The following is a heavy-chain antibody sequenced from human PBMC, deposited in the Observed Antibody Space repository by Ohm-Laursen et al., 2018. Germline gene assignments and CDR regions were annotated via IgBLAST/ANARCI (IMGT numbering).Heavy chain of an antibody. V-gene: IGHV1-2*02. D-gene: IGHD3-3*01. CDR1: GYTFTGYY. CDR2: INPNSGGT. CDR3: AVGGGDYDFWSGYYPYYGMDV. Sequence: VASVKVSCKASGYTFTGYYMHWVRQAPGQGLEWMGWINPNSGGTNYAQKFQGRVTMTRDTSISTAYMELSRLRSDDTAVYYCAVGGGDYDFWSGYYPYYGMDVWGQGTTVTVSS. J-gene: IGHJ6*02.